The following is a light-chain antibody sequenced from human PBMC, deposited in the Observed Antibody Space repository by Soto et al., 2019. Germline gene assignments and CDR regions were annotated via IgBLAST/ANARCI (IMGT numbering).Light chain of an antibody. CDR3: ATWDDSLNGYV. CDR2: SDH. J-gene: IGLJ1*01. V-gene: IGLV1-44*01. CDR1: SGDVGGYYY. Sequence: QSALTQPASVSGSPGQSITISCTGTSGDVGGYYYVSWYQQLPGSAPTILIYSDHQRPSGVPDRFSGSKSATSASLAIGGLQSEDEADYHCATWDDSLNGYVFGTGTKVTVL.